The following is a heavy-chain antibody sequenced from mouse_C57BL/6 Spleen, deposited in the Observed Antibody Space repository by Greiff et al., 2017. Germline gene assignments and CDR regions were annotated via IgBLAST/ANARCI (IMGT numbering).Heavy chain of an antibody. CDR1: GYSFTDYN. J-gene: IGHJ2*01. V-gene: IGHV1-39*01. CDR2: INPNYGTT. D-gene: IGHD1-1*01. CDR3: ARSREGDYYGSRGLYFDY. Sequence: EVQLQQSGPELVKPGASVKISCKASGYSFTDYNMNWVKQSNGKSLEWIGVINPNYGTTSSNQKFKGKATLTVDQSSSTAYMQLNSLTSEDSAVYYCARSREGDYYGSRGLYFDYWGQGTTLTVSS.